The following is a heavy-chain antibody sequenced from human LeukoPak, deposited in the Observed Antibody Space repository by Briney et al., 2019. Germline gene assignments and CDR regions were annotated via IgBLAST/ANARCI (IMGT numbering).Heavy chain of an antibody. V-gene: IGHV4-59*01. D-gene: IGHD3-22*01. J-gene: IGHJ4*02. CDR2: ISNSGST. Sequence: SETLSLTCSVSGGSISSYYWSWIRQPPGKGLEWIGYISNSGSTNYHPSLKSRVTISSDTSKTQFTLKLTSVTAADTAVYYCARSPSGYRFDSWGQGTLVTVSS. CDR1: GGSISSYY. CDR3: ARSPSGYRFDS.